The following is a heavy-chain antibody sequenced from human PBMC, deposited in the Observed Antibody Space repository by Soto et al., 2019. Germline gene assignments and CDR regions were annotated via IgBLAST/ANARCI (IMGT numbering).Heavy chain of an antibody. CDR3: AKAGKYCSSTSCHDREGYYYYYYGMDV. CDR2: ISGSGGST. J-gene: IGHJ6*02. Sequence: PGGSLRLSCAASGFTFSSYAMSWVRQAPGKGLEWVSAISGSGGSTYYADSVKGRFTISRDNSKNTLYLQMNSLRAEDTAVYYCAKAGKYCSSTSCHDREGYYYYYYGMDVWGQGTTVTASS. V-gene: IGHV3-23*01. CDR1: GFTFSSYA. D-gene: IGHD2-2*01.